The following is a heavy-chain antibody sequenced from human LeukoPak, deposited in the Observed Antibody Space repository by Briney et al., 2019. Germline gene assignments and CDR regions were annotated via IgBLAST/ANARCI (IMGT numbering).Heavy chain of an antibody. CDR1: GFTFSSYA. V-gene: IGHV3-23*01. Sequence: LTGGSLRLSCAASGFTFSSYAMSWVRQAPGKGLEWVSAISGSGGSTYYADSVKGRFTISRDNSKNTLYLQMNSLRAEDTAVYYCAKDDFLEGASDYWGQGTLVTVSS. J-gene: IGHJ4*02. CDR3: AKDDFLEGASDY. CDR2: ISGSGGST. D-gene: IGHD3-3*01.